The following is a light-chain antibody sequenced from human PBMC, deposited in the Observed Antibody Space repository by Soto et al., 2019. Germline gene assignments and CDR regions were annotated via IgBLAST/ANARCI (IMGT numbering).Light chain of an antibody. Sequence: DIQMTQSPSSLSASVGDRVTITCRASQSISSYLNWYQQKPGKAPKLLIYAASSLQSGVPSRFNGSGSGTDFTLTISSLQPEDFATYYCQQSYSTPPITFGQGTRLEIK. J-gene: IGKJ5*01. V-gene: IGKV1-39*01. CDR2: AAS. CDR3: QQSYSTPPIT. CDR1: QSISSY.